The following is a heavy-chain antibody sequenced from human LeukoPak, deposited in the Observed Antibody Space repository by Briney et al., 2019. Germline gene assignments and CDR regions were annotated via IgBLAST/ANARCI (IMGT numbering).Heavy chain of an antibody. CDR3: ARAFGVAPWFDY. J-gene: IGHJ4*02. CDR2: IYHSGST. D-gene: IGHD3-3*01. CDR1: GGSISSGGYY. V-gene: IGHV4-30-2*01. Sequence: SETLSLTCSVSGGSISSGGYYWSWIRQPPGKGLEWIGYIYHSGSTYYSPTLKSRVTISVDRSKNQFSLKLSSVTAADTAVYYCARAFGVAPWFDYWGQGTLVTVSS.